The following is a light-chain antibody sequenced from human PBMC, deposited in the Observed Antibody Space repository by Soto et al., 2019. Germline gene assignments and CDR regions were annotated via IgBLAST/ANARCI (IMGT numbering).Light chain of an antibody. J-gene: IGLJ2*01. V-gene: IGLV2-8*01. CDR2: EVS. CDR1: SSDVGGYNY. CDR3: SSFAGNNNVV. Sequence: QSALTQPPSASGSPGQXXTISCTGTSSDVGGYNYVSWYQQHPGKAPKLMISEVSKRPSGVPERFSGSKSGNTASLTVSGLQAEDEADYYCSSFAGNNNVVFGGGTKLTVL.